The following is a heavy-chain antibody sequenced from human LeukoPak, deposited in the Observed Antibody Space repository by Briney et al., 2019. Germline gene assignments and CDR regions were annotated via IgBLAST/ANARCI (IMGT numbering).Heavy chain of an antibody. Sequence: GGSLRLSCAASGFTFSSYSMNWVRQAPGKGLEWVSYISSSSGTIYHADSVKGRFTISRDNAKNSLYLQMNSLRAEDTAVYYCARGFYYDSSGYYSRVLRDYWGQGTLVTVSS. D-gene: IGHD3-22*01. CDR3: ARGFYYDSSGYYSRVLRDY. CDR1: GFTFSSYS. V-gene: IGHV3-48*01. CDR2: ISSSSGTI. J-gene: IGHJ4*02.